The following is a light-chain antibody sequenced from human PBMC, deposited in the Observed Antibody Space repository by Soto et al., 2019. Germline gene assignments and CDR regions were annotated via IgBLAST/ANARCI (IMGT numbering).Light chain of an antibody. Sequence: QSALTQPASVSGSPGQSITLSCTGTSSDIGNYNYVSWYQQHPGKAPKLIIYEVSDRPSGVSNRFSGSKSGNTASLTISGLQAEDEADYYCSSYTSRSTPYVFGPGTKLTVL. CDR3: SSYTSRSTPYV. J-gene: IGLJ1*01. CDR1: SSDIGNYNY. CDR2: EVS. V-gene: IGLV2-14*01.